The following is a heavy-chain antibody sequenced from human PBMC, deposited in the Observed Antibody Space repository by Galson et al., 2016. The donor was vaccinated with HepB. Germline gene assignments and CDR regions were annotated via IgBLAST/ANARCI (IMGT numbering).Heavy chain of an antibody. V-gene: IGHV5-10-1*01. J-gene: IGHJ4*02. CDR3: ARHGGLDSESIWVGFRPLDY. CDR2: IDPSDGYT. D-gene: IGHD3-16*02. Sequence: SGAEVKKPGESLTISCKGSGYSFNTHWISWVRQMPGKGLEWMGRIDPSDGYTYYSPSFQGRVTFSTDNSISTASLHWSSLKASDTGIYYCARHGGLDSESIWVGFRPLDYWGQGTPVIVS. CDR1: GYSFNTHW.